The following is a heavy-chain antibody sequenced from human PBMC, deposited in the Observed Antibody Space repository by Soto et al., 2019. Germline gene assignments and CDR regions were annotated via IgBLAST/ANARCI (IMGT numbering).Heavy chain of an antibody. CDR3: AKDGGLRYFDLILSTVERYFDY. D-gene: IGHD3-9*01. J-gene: IGHJ4*02. CDR2: IKQDETEK. V-gene: IGHV3-7*01. Sequence: GGSLRLSCVASGFPLSSYWMTWVRQAPGKGLEWVANIKQDETEKNYVDSVKGRFTISRDNAKNSLYLQMNSLRAEDTATYYCAKDGGLRYFDLILSTVERYFDYWGQGTLVTVSS. CDR1: GFPLSSYW.